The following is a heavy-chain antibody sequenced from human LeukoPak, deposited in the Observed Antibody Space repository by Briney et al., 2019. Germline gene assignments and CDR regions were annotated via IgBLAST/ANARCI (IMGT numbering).Heavy chain of an antibody. CDR2: ISGYNGNT. Sequence: GASVKVSCKASGYTFTSYGISWVRQAPGQGLEWMGWISGYNGNTNYAQKLQGRVTMTTDTSTSTAYMELRSLRSDDTAMYYCARDAVAGYYYYGMDVWGQGTTVTVSS. CDR1: GYTFTSYG. CDR3: ARDAVAGYYYYGMDV. V-gene: IGHV1-18*01. D-gene: IGHD6-19*01. J-gene: IGHJ6*02.